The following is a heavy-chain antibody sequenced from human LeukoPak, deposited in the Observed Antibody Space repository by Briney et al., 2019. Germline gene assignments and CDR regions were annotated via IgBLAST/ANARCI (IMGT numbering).Heavy chain of an antibody. CDR3: AKDLRAAQRYYFDY. Sequence: GGSLRLSCAASGIIFSSYGMHWVRQAPRKGLEWVAVIRYDGSIKYYADSVKGRFTISRDNSKNTLYLQMNSLRAEDTAVYYCAKDLRAAQRYYFDYWGQGTLVTVSS. CDR1: GIIFSSYG. CDR2: IRYDGSIK. J-gene: IGHJ4*02. V-gene: IGHV3-30*02.